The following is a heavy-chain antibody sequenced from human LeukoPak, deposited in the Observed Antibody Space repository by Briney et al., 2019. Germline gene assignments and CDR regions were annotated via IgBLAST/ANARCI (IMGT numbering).Heavy chain of an antibody. D-gene: IGHD1-26*01. Sequence: GGSLRLSCGASGFTFDDYAIHWVRQGPGKGLEWVSGISWNSGSIDYAESVKGRFTISRDNAKNSLYLQMNSLRPEDTALYYCAKGTGRYWTFFDYWGRGTLVTVST. CDR2: ISWNSGSI. J-gene: IGHJ4*02. V-gene: IGHV3-9*01. CDR1: GFTFDDYA. CDR3: AKGTGRYWTFFDY.